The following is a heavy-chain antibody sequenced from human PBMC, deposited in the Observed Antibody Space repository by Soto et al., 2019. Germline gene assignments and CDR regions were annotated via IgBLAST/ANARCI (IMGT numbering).Heavy chain of an antibody. CDR1: GGSISSGGYS. CDR2: IYHSGTT. J-gene: IGHJ6*02. D-gene: IGHD4-17*01. CDR3: ARAHYGDYGYGMDV. V-gene: IGHV4-30-2*01. Sequence: SETLSLTCAVFGGSISSGGYSWSWIRQPPGKGPEWIGYIYHSGTTYYNPSLKSRVTISVDRSKNQFSLKLSSVTAADTAVYYCARAHYGDYGYGMDVWGQGTTVTVSS.